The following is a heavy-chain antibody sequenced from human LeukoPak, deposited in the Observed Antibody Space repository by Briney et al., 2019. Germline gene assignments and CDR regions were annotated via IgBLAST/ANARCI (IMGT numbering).Heavy chain of an antibody. CDR1: GFTFSSYS. CDR2: VSYSSSYI. CDR3: ARDPGYCSCVSCYAAYYVDS. D-gene: IGHD2-15*01. J-gene: IGHJ4*02. Sequence: GGSLRLSCAASGFTFSSYSMNWVRQAPGKGLEWVSSVSYSSSYIYYADSVKGRFTISRDNAKNSLYLHIHSLRAEDTAVYYCARDPGYCSCVSCYAAYYVDSYGQGTLVTVSS. V-gene: IGHV3-21*01.